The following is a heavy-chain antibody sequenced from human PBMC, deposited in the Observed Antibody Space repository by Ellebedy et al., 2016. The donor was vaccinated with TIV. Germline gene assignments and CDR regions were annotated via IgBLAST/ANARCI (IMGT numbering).Heavy chain of an antibody. D-gene: IGHD5-18*01. J-gene: IGHJ5*02. CDR3: AGYTAMGGPT. Sequence: MPSETLSLTCTVSGGSISSGGYYWSWIRQPPGKGLEWIGEINHSGSTNYNPSLKSRVTISVDTSKNQFSLKLSSVTAADTAVYYCAGYTAMGGPTWGQGTLVTVSS. CDR2: INHSGST. V-gene: IGHV4-34*01. CDR1: GGSISSGGYY.